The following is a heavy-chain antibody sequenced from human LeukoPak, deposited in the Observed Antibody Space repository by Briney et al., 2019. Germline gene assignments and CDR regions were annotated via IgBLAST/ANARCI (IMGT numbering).Heavy chain of an antibody. CDR2: ISSSSSYI. D-gene: IGHD2-8*01. Sequence: GGSLRLSCAGSGFTLSSHSMNWVRQAPGKGLEWVSSISSSSSYIYYADSVKGRFSISRDSSKNILYLQMNSLRAEDTAVYYCAKDRCSNGVGCYYYYMDVWGKGTTVTISS. V-gene: IGHV3-21*01. J-gene: IGHJ6*03. CDR3: AKDRCSNGVGCYYYYMDV. CDR1: GFTLSSHS.